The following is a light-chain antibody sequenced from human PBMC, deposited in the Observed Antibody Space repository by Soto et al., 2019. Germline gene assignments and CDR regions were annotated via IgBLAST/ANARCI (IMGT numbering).Light chain of an antibody. CDR3: QQYHSVPYT. J-gene: IGKJ2*01. V-gene: IGKV4-1*01. CDR2: WAS. Sequence: DIVMTQSPDSLAVSLGERATINCKSSQSVFFSSNNNSYITWYQQTPGQPPKLLIYWASTRESGVPDRFSGSGSGTDVILTVNSLQAEDVAIYYCQQYHSVPYTFGQGTKLAIK. CDR1: QSVFFSSNNNSY.